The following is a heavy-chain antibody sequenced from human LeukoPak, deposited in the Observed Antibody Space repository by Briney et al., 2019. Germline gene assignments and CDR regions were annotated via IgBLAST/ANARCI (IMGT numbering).Heavy chain of an antibody. D-gene: IGHD6-13*01. J-gene: IGHJ4*02. CDR1: GFTFSSYS. V-gene: IGHV3-48*01. CDR2: ISSSSSTI. Sequence: GGSLRLSCAASGFTFSSYSMNWVRQAPGKGLEWVSYISSSSSTIYYADSVKGRFTISRDNAKNSLYLQMNSLRAEDTAVYYCARGWYSSSWYTLMFDYWGQGTLVTVSS. CDR3: ARGWYSSSWYTLMFDY.